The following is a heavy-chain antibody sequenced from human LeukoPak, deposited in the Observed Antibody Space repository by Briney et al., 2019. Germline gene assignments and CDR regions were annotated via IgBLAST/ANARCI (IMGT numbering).Heavy chain of an antibody. CDR2: IYYSGST. V-gene: IGHV4-61*08. CDR3: ARRTYYDILTGRENAFDI. D-gene: IGHD3-9*01. CDR1: GGSISSRGYY. J-gene: IGHJ3*02. Sequence: SQTLSLTCTVSGGSISSRGYYWSWIRQHPGKGLEWIGYIYYSGSTNYNPSLKSRVTISVDTSKNQFSLKLSSVTAADTAVYYCARRTYYDILTGRENAFDIWGQGTMVTVSS.